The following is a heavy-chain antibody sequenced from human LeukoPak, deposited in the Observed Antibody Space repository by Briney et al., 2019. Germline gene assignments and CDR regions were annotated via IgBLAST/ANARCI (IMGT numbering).Heavy chain of an antibody. CDR3: AKDWGNSRYFFDY. D-gene: IGHD6-13*01. CDR2: ISWNSDSI. CDR1: GFTFDDYA. Sequence: PGGSLRPSCAASGFTFDDYAMHWVRQAPGKGLEWVSGISWNSDSIGYADSVKGRFTISRDNAKNSLYLQMNSLRAEDTALYYCAKDWGNSRYFFDYWGQGTLVTVSS. J-gene: IGHJ4*02. V-gene: IGHV3-9*01.